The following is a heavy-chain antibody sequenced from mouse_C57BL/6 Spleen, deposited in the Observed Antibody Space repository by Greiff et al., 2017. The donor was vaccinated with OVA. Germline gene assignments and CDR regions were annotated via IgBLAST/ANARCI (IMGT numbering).Heavy chain of an antibody. CDR3: ARERGSSLDY. D-gene: IGHD1-1*01. V-gene: IGHV1-59*01. Sequence: QVQLQQPGAELVRPGTSVKLSCKASGYTFTSYWMHWVKQRPGQGLEWIGVIDPSDSYTNYNQKFKGKATLTVDTSSSTAYMQLSSLTSEDSAVYYCARERGSSLDYWGQGTTLTVSS. J-gene: IGHJ2*01. CDR2: IDPSDSYT. CDR1: GYTFTSYW.